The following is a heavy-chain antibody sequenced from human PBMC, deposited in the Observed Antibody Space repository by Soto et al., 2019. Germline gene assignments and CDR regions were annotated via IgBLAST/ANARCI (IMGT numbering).Heavy chain of an antibody. D-gene: IGHD3-10*01. CDR2: ISYDGSNK. CDR1: GFTFSSYG. Sequence: GGSLRLSCAASGFTFSSYGMHWVRQAPGKGLEWVAVISYDGSNKYYADSVKGRFTISRDNSKNTPYLQMNSLRAEDTAVYYCAKALGSGCYSNWGQGTLVTVSS. CDR3: AKALGSGCYSN. J-gene: IGHJ4*02. V-gene: IGHV3-30*18.